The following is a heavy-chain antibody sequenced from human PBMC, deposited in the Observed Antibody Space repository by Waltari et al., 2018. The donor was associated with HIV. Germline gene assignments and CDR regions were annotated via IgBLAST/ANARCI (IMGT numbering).Heavy chain of an antibody. CDR1: GGSFSGSY. Sequence: QVQLQQWGAGLLKPSEPLSLTCAVYGGSFSGSYWSWIRQPPGKGLEWIGEINHSGFTNYSPSLKSRVTISVDTSKNQFSLKLRSVTAADTAMYYCARGTPTTVTTQWGQGTLVTVSS. V-gene: IGHV4-34*01. CDR3: ARGTPTTVTTQ. CDR2: INHSGFT. D-gene: IGHD4-17*01. J-gene: IGHJ4*02.